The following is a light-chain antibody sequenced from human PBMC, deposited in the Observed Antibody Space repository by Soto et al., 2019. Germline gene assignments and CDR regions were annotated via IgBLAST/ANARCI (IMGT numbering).Light chain of an antibody. CDR2: DAS. CDR1: QSVNDW. J-gene: IGKJ1*01. Sequence: DIQMTQSPATLSASVGDTVTVTCQASQSVNDWLAWYQQKPGNAPKFLIYDASTLQSGVPSRFSGNGSGTEFTLTINTLQPDDFGTYYCQQYKSRRTFGQGTRVEIK. CDR3: QQYKSRRT. V-gene: IGKV1-5*01.